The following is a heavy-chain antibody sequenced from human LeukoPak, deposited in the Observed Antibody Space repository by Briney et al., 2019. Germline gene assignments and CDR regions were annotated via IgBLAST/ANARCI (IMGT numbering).Heavy chain of an antibody. D-gene: IGHD3-10*01. CDR2: ISTHGDTT. Sequence: GGSLRLSCAVSGFTFNSYPIHWVRLAPGKGLEYVSGISTHGDTTHYADSVKGRFTISRDTSKNTLHLQMDSLRTEDMGVYYCARGGLIRGIIVFDYRGQGTLVTVSS. J-gene: IGHJ4*02. CDR3: ARGGLIRGIIVFDY. CDR1: GFTFNSYP. V-gene: IGHV3-64*02.